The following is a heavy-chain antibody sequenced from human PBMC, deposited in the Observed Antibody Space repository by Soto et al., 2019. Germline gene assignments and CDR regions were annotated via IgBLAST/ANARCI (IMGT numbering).Heavy chain of an antibody. CDR1: GFTFSSYA. J-gene: IGHJ5*02. V-gene: IGHV3-23*01. CDR2: ISGSCGST. CDR3: ANPYQRSSSSRWFNP. Sequence: EVQLLESGGGLVQPGGSLRLSCAASGFTFSSYAMSWVRQAPGKGLEWVSAISGSCGSTYYADSVKGRFTISRDNSKNTLYLQMNSMRAEDTAVYYCANPYQRSSSSRWFNPWGQGTLGTVSS. D-gene: IGHD6-6*01.